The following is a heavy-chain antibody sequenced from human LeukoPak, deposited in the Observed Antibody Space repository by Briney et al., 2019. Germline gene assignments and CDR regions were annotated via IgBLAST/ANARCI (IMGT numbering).Heavy chain of an antibody. CDR3: ARGLKMSAAAGIVFDY. CDR2: INHSGST. V-gene: IGHV4-34*01. D-gene: IGHD6-13*01. CDR1: GGSFSGYY. Sequence: ASETLSLTCAVYGGSFSGYYWSWIRQPPGKGLEWIGEINHSGSTNYNPSLKSRVTISVDTSKNQFSLKLSSVTAADTAVYYCARGLKMSAAAGIVFDYWGQGTLVTVSS. J-gene: IGHJ4*02.